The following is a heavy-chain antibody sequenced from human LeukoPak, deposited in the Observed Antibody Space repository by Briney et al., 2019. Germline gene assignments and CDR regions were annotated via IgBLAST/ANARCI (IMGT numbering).Heavy chain of an antibody. V-gene: IGHV3-21*01. CDR1: GFTFSSYS. CDR3: ARDGFGGVIAEFDY. Sequence: GGPLRLSCAASGFTFSSYSMNWVRQAPGKGLEWVSSISSSSSYIYYADSVKGRFTISRDNAKNSLYLQMNSLRAEDTAVYYCARDGFGGVIAEFDYWGQGTLVTVSS. D-gene: IGHD3-16*02. CDR2: ISSSSSYI. J-gene: IGHJ4*02.